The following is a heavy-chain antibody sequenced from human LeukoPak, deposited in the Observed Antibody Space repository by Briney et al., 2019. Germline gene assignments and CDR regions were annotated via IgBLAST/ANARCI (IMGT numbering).Heavy chain of an antibody. V-gene: IGHV3-23*01. Sequence: NPGGSLRLSCAASGFTFSSHGMNWVRQAPGKGLEWVSGISGSGGRTYYADSVKGRFTISRDNSNHMLYLQMNSLIAEDTAIYYCAKDDDRLRFEHWDRGTPVSVSS. CDR2: ISGSGGRT. CDR1: GFTFSSHG. CDR3: AKDDDRLRFEH. J-gene: IGHJ4*02. D-gene: IGHD5-12*01.